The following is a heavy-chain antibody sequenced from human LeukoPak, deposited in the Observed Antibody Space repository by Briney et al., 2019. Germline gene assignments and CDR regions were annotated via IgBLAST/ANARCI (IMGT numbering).Heavy chain of an antibody. Sequence: TGGSLRLSCAASGFTFSSYAVHWVRQTPGKGLEWVAVISYDGSNKYYADSVKGRFTISRDNSKNTLYLQMNSLRAEDTAVYYCARGSRSVPYYYGMDVWGQGTTVTVSS. J-gene: IGHJ6*02. CDR3: ARGSRSVPYYYGMDV. D-gene: IGHD1-1*01. CDR2: ISYDGSNK. V-gene: IGHV3-30*14. CDR1: GFTFSSYA.